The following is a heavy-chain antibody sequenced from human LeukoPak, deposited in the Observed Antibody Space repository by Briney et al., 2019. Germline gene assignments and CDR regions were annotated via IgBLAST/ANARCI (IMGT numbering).Heavy chain of an antibody. V-gene: IGHV1-69*01. CDR3: ARGGDGYEIGDRAFDI. CDR1: GGTFSSYA. J-gene: IGHJ3*02. Sequence: SVKVSCKASGGTFSSYAISWVRQAPGQGLEWMGGIIPIFGTANYAQKFQGRVTITADESTSTAYMELSSLRSEDTAVYYCARGGDGYEIGDRAFDIWGQGTMVTVSS. CDR2: IIPIFGTA. D-gene: IGHD5-24*01.